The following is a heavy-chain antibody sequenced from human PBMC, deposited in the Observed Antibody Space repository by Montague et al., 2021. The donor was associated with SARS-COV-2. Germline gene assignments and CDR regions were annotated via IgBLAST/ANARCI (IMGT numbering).Heavy chain of an antibody. CDR1: GASMSPYH. CDR3: ATSLGGRYYWADYYFDY. D-gene: IGHD3-10*01. Sequence: SDTLSLTSAVTGASMSPYHWSWIRQPPGKGLKWIGNLHHSGATNYNPSLESRVTMSVDTSKNQFSLNLISVTAADTAVYFCATSLGGRYYWADYYFDYWGQGILVTVSA. CDR2: LHHSGAT. V-gene: IGHV4-59*07. J-gene: IGHJ4*02.